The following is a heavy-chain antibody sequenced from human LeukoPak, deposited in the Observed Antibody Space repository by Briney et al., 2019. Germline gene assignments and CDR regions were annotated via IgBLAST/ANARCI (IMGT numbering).Heavy chain of an antibody. J-gene: IGHJ6*02. CDR3: ATSWGPDTSAFRWGRDGMDV. D-gene: IGHD3-16*01. CDR2: SGDNT. CDR1: GFTFSTYA. Sequence: GGSLRLSCAASGFTFSTYAMSWVRQAPGRGLEWVSVSGDNTYYADSVKGRFTIYRDNSKNTQYLQMNSLRAEDTAVYYCATSWGPDTSAFRWGRDGMDVWGQGTTVIVS. V-gene: IGHV3-23*01.